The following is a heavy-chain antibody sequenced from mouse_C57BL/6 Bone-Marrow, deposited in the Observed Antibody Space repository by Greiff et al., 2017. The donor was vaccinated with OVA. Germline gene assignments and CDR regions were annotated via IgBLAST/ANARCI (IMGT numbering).Heavy chain of an antibody. CDR2: IYPGGGYT. CDR3: ARSFGTDWFAY. V-gene: IGHV1-63*01. D-gene: IGHD4-1*01. CDR1: GYTFTNYW. Sequence: QVQLQQSGAELVRPGTSVKMSCKASGYTFTNYWIGWAKQRPGHGLEWIGDIYPGGGYTNYNEKFKGKATLTADKSSSTAYMQFSSLTSEDSAIYYCARSFGTDWFAYWGQGTLVTVSA. J-gene: IGHJ3*01.